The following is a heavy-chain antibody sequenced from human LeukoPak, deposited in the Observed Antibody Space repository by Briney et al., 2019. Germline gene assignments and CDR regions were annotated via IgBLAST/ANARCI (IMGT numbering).Heavy chain of an antibody. CDR3: ATSTAVVTGYFQH. CDR2: IYSGGST. D-gene: IGHD5-18*01. Sequence: GGSLRLSCAASGFTVSSNYMSWVRQAPGKGLESVSVIYSGGSTYYADSVKGRFTISRDNSKNTVYLQMNSLTAEDTAVYYCATSTAVVTGYFQHWGQGTLVTVSS. CDR1: GFTVSSNY. J-gene: IGHJ1*01. V-gene: IGHV3-53*01.